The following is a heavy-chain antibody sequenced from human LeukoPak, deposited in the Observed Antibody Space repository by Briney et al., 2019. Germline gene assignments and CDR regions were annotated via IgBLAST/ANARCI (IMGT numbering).Heavy chain of an antibody. D-gene: IGHD2-2*02. CDR2: INPSSGGT. CDR3: ARRYCSSTNCYTPGFDP. Sequence: ASVKVSCKASGYTFTGYYIHWVRQAPGQELEWMGWINPSSGGTNYAQKFQGRVTMTRDTSISTAYMELSSLRSDDTAVYYCARRYCSSTNCYTPGFDPWGQGTLVTVSS. J-gene: IGHJ5*02. V-gene: IGHV1-2*02. CDR1: GYTFTGYY.